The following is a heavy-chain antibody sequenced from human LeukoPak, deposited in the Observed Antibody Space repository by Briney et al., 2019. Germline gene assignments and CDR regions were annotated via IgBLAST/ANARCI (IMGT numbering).Heavy chain of an antibody. D-gene: IGHD1-1*01. CDR2: QSDTGAYT. V-gene: IGHV3-53*01. CDR1: GGSISSSTYY. J-gene: IGHJ3*02. Sequence: ETLSLTCTVSGGSISSSTYYWGWIRQPPGKGLEWVSDQSDTGAYTNYVGSAKGRFTISRDNSKNTLWLQMNSLRAEDTAVYYCARKWNGGFDIWSQGTMVTVSS. CDR3: ARKWNGGFDI.